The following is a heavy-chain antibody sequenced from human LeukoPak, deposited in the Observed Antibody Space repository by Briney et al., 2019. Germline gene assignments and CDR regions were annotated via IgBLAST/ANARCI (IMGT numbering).Heavy chain of an antibody. CDR3: AKVIITGSFPDYFDN. J-gene: IGHJ4*02. D-gene: IGHD1-14*01. CDR1: GFTFSSYA. CDR2: IGGSGSRAGYT. V-gene: IGHV3-23*01. Sequence: PGGSLRLSCATAGFTFSSYAMSWVRQAPGRGLEWVSAIGGSGSRAGYTYYADSVKGRFTISRDNSKGTLYLQMNSLRAEDTAIYYCAKVIITGSFPDYFDNWGQGTLVTVSS.